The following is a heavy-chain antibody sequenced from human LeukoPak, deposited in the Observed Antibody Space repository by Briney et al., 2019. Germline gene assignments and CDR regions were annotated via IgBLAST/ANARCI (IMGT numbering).Heavy chain of an antibody. CDR2: ISYDGSNK. J-gene: IGHJ3*02. Sequence: PGGSLRLSCAASGFTFSSYAMHWVRQAPGKGLEWVAVISYDGSNKYYADSVKGRFTISRDNSKNTLYLQMNSLRAEDTAVYYCAREDPLVGPDAFDIWGQGTMVTVSS. CDR3: AREDPLVGPDAFDI. V-gene: IGHV3-30-3*01. D-gene: IGHD1-26*01. CDR1: GFTFSSYA.